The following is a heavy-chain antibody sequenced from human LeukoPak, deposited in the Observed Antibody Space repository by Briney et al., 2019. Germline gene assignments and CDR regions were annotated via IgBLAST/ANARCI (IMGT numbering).Heavy chain of an antibody. V-gene: IGHV4-39*01. CDR1: GASMTDNRYS. Sequence: SETLSLTCSVSGASMTDNRYSWVWIRQSPGKGLEWIGSVNFSGTTYYNPSVESRLTISMDTSTNQLSLTLSDVTATDTALYYCARQDGVLDGYNSDEWDYFDYWGQGTLVTVSS. J-gene: IGHJ4*02. D-gene: IGHD5-24*01. CDR2: VNFSGTT. CDR3: ARQDGVLDGYNSDEWDYFDY.